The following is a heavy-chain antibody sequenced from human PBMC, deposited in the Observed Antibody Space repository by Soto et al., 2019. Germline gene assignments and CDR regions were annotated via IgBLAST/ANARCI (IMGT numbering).Heavy chain of an antibody. CDR1: GYNFTNYW. CDR3: ANHLPSLLRKGELSPTGLDS. CDR2: TDPSDSYT. V-gene: IGHV5-10-1*01. D-gene: IGHD3-16*02. Sequence: GESLKISCKGSGYNFTNYWISWVRQMPGKGLEWMGKTDPSDSYTNYSPSFQGHVTMSADKSLSTAYLQWSSLKASDTAMYYCANHLPSLLRKGELSPTGLDSWGQGTLVTVSS. J-gene: IGHJ4*02.